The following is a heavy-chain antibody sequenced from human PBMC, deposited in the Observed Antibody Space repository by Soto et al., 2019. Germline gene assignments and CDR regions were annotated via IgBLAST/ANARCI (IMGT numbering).Heavy chain of an antibody. D-gene: IGHD5-18*01. Sequence: QVQLQESGPGLVKPSQTLSLTCTVSGGSISSGGYYWSWIRQHPGKGLEWIGYIYYSGSTYYNPSLKSRVTISVDTSKNQFSLKLSSVTAADTAVYYCARGTTHVDTAMVLYYFDYWGQGTLVTVSS. CDR1: GGSISSGGYY. CDR2: IYYSGST. V-gene: IGHV4-31*03. J-gene: IGHJ4*02. CDR3: ARGTTHVDTAMVLYYFDY.